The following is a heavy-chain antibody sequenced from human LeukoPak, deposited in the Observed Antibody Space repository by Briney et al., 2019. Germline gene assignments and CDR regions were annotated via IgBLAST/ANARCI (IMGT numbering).Heavy chain of an antibody. J-gene: IGHJ3*01. CDR1: GFTFSSYW. CDR2: IKQDGSEK. CDR3: AREGMVRGVPDAFDL. V-gene: IGHV3-7*01. D-gene: IGHD3-10*01. Sequence: AGGSLRLSCAASGFTFSSYWMSWVRQAPGKGLEWVANIKQDGSEKYYVDSVKGRFTISRDNAKNSLYLQMNSLRAEDTAVYYCAREGMVRGVPDAFDLWGQGTMVTVSS.